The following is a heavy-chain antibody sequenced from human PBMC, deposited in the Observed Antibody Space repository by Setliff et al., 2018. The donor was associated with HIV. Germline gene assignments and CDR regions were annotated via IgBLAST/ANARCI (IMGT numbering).Heavy chain of an antibody. J-gene: IGHJ1*01. D-gene: IGHD3-22*01. CDR3: ATIRAYYYDSSGQEYFQH. V-gene: IGHV1-3*01. CDR1: GYTFKSYD. CDR2: INAGNGNR. Sequence: GASVKVSCKTSGYTFKSYDINWVRQAPGQRPEWMARINAGNGNREYSPKFQGRVTMTEDTSTDTAYMELSSLTSEDTAMYYCATIRAYYYDSSGQEYFQHWGHGSLVTVSS.